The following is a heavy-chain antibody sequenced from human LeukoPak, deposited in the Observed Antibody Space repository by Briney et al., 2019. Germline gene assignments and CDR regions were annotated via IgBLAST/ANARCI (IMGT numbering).Heavy chain of an antibody. CDR1: GGTFSSYA. CDR2: IIPILGIA. Sequence: ASVKVSCKASGGTFSSYAISWVRQAPGQGLEWMGRIIPILGIANYAQKFQGRVTITADKSTSTAYMELSSLRSEDTAVYYCARVRGIAARPTNYWGQGTLVTVSS. CDR3: ARVRGIAARPTNY. J-gene: IGHJ4*02. V-gene: IGHV1-69*04. D-gene: IGHD6-6*01.